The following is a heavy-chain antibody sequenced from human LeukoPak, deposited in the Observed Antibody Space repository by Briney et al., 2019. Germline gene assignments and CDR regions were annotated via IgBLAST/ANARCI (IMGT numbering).Heavy chain of an antibody. D-gene: IGHD3-22*01. CDR2: INPNSGGT. CDR1: GYTFTGYY. V-gene: IGHV1-2*02. Sequence: ASVKVSCKASGYTFTGYYMHWVRQAPGQGLEWMGWINPNSGGTNYAQKFQGRVTMTRDTSISTAYMELSRLRSDDTAVYARRGVVIRVILVGFHKEAFYFDSWGQGALVTVSS. J-gene: IGHJ4*02. CDR3: RGVVIRVILVGFHKEAFYFDS.